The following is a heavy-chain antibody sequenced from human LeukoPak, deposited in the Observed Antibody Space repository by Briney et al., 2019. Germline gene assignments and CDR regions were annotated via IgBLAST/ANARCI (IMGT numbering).Heavy chain of an antibody. V-gene: IGHV4-59*01. Sequence: SETLSLTCTVPGVSISSYYWSWIRQPPGKGLEWILYIYYSGSTNYNPSLKSRATISVYTSKHQFSLKLSSVTAAHTPVDYFSRARIAAAGNEYWGPGTPVTVSS. CDR1: GVSISSYY. D-gene: IGHD6-13*01. J-gene: IGHJ4*02. CDR2: IYYSGST. CDR3: SRARIAAAGNEY.